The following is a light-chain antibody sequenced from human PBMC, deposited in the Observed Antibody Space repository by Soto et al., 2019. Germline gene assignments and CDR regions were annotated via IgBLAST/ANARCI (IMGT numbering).Light chain of an antibody. V-gene: IGLV2-14*01. CDR2: DVS. CDR1: SSDIGGYNY. J-gene: IGLJ1*01. CDR3: SSFSVTSPL. Sequence: QSVLTQPASMSGSPGQSVTISCAGTSSDIGGYNYVSWYQHHPGTAPKLIIYDVSSRPSGVSHRFSASKSGNTASLTTSGLQAEDDADYYCSSFSVTSPLFGTGTKVTVL.